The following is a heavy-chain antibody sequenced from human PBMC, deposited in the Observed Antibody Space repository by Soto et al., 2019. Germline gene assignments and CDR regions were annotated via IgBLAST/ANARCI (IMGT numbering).Heavy chain of an antibody. V-gene: IGHV3-21*01. CDR2: ISSGSDYM. CDR1: GRTFRGNS. Sequence: GGPLRVSWAAAGRTFRGNSMNWVRQAQGMGLEWVSSISSGSDYMYYADSVKGRFTISRDNAQNSLYLQMNSLRAEGTAGFFFSRELGEEGHYFHYMDVLGRGTTVTVSS. J-gene: IGHJ6*03. D-gene: IGHD3-3*02. CDR3: SRELGEEGHYFHYMDV.